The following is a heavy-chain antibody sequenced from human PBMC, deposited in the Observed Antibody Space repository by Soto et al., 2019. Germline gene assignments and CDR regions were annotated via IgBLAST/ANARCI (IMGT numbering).Heavy chain of an antibody. D-gene: IGHD3-10*01. CDR3: ARGRSVGSFGEIRGRCSYDI. V-gene: IGHV4-34*01. J-gene: IGHJ3*02. Sequence: SETLSLTGSVDGGSFRGYYWSWIRQPPGKRLEWIGEINHSGSTNYNPSLKSRFTISVDTSKNQFSLKLSSVTAADTSVYCCARGRSVGSFGEIRGRCSYDIWGQGTMVTVSS. CDR2: INHSGST. CDR1: GGSFRGYY.